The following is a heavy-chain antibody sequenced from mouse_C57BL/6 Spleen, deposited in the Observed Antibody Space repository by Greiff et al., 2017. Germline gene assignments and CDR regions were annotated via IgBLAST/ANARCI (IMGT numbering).Heavy chain of an antibody. CDR2: IRSKSSNYAT. D-gene: IGHD1-1*01. J-gene: IGHJ4*01. Sequence: EVQLVESGGGLVQPKGSLKLSCAASGFTFNTSAMHWVRQAPGKGLEWVARIRSKSSNYATYYADSVKDRFTISRDDSQSMLYLQMNNLKTEDTAMYYCVRDFYYYGSSYYYAMDYWGQGTSVTVSS. CDR3: VRDFYYYGSSYYYAMDY. CDR1: GFTFNTSA. V-gene: IGHV10-3*01.